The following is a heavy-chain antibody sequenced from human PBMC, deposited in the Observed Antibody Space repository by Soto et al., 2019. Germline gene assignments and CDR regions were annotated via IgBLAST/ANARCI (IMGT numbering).Heavy chain of an antibody. CDR1: GGSFSGYY. V-gene: IGHV4-34*01. Sequence: SETLSLTCAVYGGSFSGYYWSWIRQPPGKGLEWIGEINHSGSTNYNPSLKSRVTISVDTSKNQFSLKLSSVTAADTAVYYCARGDSPRFYGSGSYYNRYYYYGMDVWGQGTTVTVSS. D-gene: IGHD3-10*01. J-gene: IGHJ6*02. CDR3: ARGDSPRFYGSGSYYNRYYYYGMDV. CDR2: INHSGST.